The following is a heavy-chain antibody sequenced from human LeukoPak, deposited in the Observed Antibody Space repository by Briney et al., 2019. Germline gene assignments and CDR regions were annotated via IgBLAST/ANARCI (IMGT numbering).Heavy chain of an antibody. CDR3: ARDGAVAGTGGGLY. V-gene: IGHV4-34*01. Sequence: PGGSLRLSCAASGFTFSSYAMSWIRQPPGKGLEWIGEINHSGSTNYNPSLKSRVTISVDTSKNQFSLKLSSVTAADTAVYYCARDGAVAGTGGGLYWGQGTLVTVSS. D-gene: IGHD6-19*01. CDR1: GFTFSSYA. CDR2: INHSGST. J-gene: IGHJ4*02.